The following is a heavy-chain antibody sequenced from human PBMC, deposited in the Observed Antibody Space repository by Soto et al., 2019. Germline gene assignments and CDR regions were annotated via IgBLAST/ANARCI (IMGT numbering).Heavy chain of an antibody. V-gene: IGHV3-74*01. Sequence: GGSLRLSCVVSGFSFSSSWMHWVRQAPGKGLVWVSRINSDGSSTNYADSVKGRFTTSRDNAKSTLYLQMNSLRAEDTAVYYCTSHTFGGRDSWGQGTLVTVSS. D-gene: IGHD2-15*01. CDR1: GFSFSSSW. J-gene: IGHJ1*01. CDR3: TSHTFGGRDS. CDR2: INSDGSST.